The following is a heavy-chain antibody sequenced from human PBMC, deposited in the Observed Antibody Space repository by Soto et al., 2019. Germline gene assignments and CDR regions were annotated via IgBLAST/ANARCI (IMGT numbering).Heavy chain of an antibody. CDR2: MYQDGNT. V-gene: IGHV4-38-2*02. CDR3: ARESYSGYHSYDY. CDR1: GYAIISGCF. Sequence: PSEAVSLTGAFSGYAIISGCFWGWIRQPPGRGLEGIANMYQDGNTHYNPSLKSRVTMSVDTSKNQFSLKLNSVTAADTAVYYCARESYSGYHSYDYWGQGILVTVSS. D-gene: IGHD5-12*01. J-gene: IGHJ4*02.